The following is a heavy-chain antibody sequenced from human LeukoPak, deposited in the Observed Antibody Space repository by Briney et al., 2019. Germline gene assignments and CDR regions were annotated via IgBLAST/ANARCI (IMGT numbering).Heavy chain of an antibody. D-gene: IGHD5-24*01. CDR1: GYTFTSYG. J-gene: IGHJ4*02. V-gene: IGHV1-18*01. CDR3: ARDWRRDGYKMGGY. Sequence: RASVKVSCKASGYTFTSYGISWVRQAPGQGLEWMGWISAYNGNTNYAQKLQGRVTMTTDISTSTAYMELRSLRSDDTAVYYCARDWRRDGYKMGGYWGQGTLVTVSS. CDR2: ISAYNGNT.